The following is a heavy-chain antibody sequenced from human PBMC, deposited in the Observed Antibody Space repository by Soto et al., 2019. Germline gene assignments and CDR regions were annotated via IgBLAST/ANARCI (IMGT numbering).Heavy chain of an antibody. CDR3: ARGSPHLTGFSRVFGMDV. V-gene: IGHV4-34*01. CDR2: INHSGST. D-gene: IGHD3-9*01. CDR1: GGSFSGYY. Sequence: PSETLSLTCAVYGGSFSGYYWSWIRQPPGKGLEWIGEINHSGSTNYNPSLKSRVTISVDTSKNQFSLKLSSVTAADTAVYYCARGSPHLTGFSRVFGMDVWGQGTTVTVS. J-gene: IGHJ6*02.